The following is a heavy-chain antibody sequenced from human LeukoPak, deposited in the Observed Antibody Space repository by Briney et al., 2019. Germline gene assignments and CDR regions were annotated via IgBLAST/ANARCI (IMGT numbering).Heavy chain of an antibody. CDR1: GYTFTSYY. V-gene: IGHV1-46*01. D-gene: IGHD3-10*01. CDR3: ARGRIYGSGSFYYYYGMDV. CDR2: INPGGGST. J-gene: IGHJ6*04. Sequence: ASVKVSCKASGYTFTSYYMHWVRQAPGQGLEWMGIINPGGGSTSYAQKFQGRVTMTRDTSTSTVYMELSSLRSEDTAVYYCARGRIYGSGSFYYYYGMDVWGKGTTVTVSS.